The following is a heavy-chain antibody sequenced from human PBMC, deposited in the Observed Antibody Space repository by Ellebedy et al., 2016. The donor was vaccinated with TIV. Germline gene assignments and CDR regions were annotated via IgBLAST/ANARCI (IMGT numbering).Heavy chain of an antibody. J-gene: IGHJ4*02. CDR1: EFTFSSYW. CDR3: ARDDYYGSGTDY. Sequence: GGSLRLSCVTSEFTFSSYWMHWIRQAPGKGLVWVSRINSGGNSISYADSVKGRFTISRDNSKNTLYLQMISLRAEDTAVYFCARDDYYGSGTDYWGQGTLVTVSS. D-gene: IGHD3-10*01. V-gene: IGHV3-74*01. CDR2: INSGGNSI.